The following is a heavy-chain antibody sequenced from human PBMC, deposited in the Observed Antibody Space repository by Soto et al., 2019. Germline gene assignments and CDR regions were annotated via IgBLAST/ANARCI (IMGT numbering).Heavy chain of an antibody. CDR1: GFNFGNYA. CDR2: ISWNSGQL. CDR3: AKDKSTGEYSYYRYMDV. V-gene: IGHV3-9*01. J-gene: IGHJ6*03. D-gene: IGHD4-17*01. Sequence: VLLVESGGGLVQPARPLRLSCEASGFNFGNYAMHWVRQVPGKGLEWVSAISWNSGQLDYADSVRGRFTISRDNGKNSLYLEMNSLRPDDTALYFCAKDKSTGEYSYYRYMDVWGRGTTVIVSS.